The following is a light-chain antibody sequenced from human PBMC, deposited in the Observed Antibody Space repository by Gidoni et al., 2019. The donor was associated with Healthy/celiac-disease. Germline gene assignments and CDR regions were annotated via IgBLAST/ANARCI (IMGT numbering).Light chain of an antibody. CDR2: DAS. V-gene: IGKV3-11*01. J-gene: IGKJ4*01. CDR1: QSVRSY. Sequence: EIVLTQSPATLSLSPGERATLSCRASQSVRSYLAWYQQKPGQAPRLLIYDASNRATGIPARFRGSGSGTDFTLTISSLEPEDFAVYYCQQRSNRPVTFGGGTKVEIK. CDR3: QQRSNRPVT.